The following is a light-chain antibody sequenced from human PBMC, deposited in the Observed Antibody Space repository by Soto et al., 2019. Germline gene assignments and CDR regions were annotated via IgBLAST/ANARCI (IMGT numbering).Light chain of an antibody. CDR1: HDISNN. V-gene: IGKV1-33*01. CDR2: DAS. CDR3: QQYDNLPLT. J-gene: IGKJ4*01. Sequence: DIEMTQSPSSLSASLGDRVTITCQASHDISNNLNWYQQKPGKAPKLLIYDASNLETGLPSGFRGSGSGTDFPFTISIHQPEDVATYYCQQYDNLPLTFGQGTKVEIK.